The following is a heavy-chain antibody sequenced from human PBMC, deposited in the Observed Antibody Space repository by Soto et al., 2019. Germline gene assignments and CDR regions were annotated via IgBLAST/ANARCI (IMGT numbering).Heavy chain of an antibody. CDR3: ARESSVAPGAFDI. Sequence: ESGGGLVQPGGSLRLSCAVSGFTVSSNYMSWVRQAPGKGLEWVSVIYSGGTTYYADSVKGKFTISRDNSKNTLYLQMNSLRVEDTAVYYCARESSVAPGAFDIWGQGTMVTVSS. V-gene: IGHV3-66*01. D-gene: IGHD6-19*01. CDR2: IYSGGTT. J-gene: IGHJ3*02. CDR1: GFTVSSNY.